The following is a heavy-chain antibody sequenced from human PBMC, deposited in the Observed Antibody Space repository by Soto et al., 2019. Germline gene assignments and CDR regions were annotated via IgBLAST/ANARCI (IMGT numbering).Heavy chain of an antibody. CDR1: GYTFTGYY. J-gene: IGHJ6*02. Sequence: ASVKVSCKASGYTFTGYYMHWVRQAPGQGLEWMGWINPNSGGTNYAQKFQGRVTMTRDTSISTAYMELSRLRSDDTAVYYCASQYSYSTLYYYYGMDVWGQRTTVTVSS. CDR3: ASQYSYSTLYYYYGMDV. V-gene: IGHV1-2*02. CDR2: INPNSGGT. D-gene: IGHD5-18*01.